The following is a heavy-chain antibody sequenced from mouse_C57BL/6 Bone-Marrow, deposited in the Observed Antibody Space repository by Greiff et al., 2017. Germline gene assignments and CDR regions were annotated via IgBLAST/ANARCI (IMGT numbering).Heavy chain of an antibody. J-gene: IGHJ2*01. D-gene: IGHD1-1*01. CDR2: INPNNGGT. Sequence: VQLQQSGPELVKPGASVKISCKASGYTFTDYYMNWVKQSHGKSLEWIGDINPNNGGTSYNQKFKGKATLTVDNASSTAYMELRSLTSEDSAVYYCASLRITTVVHNYFDYWGQGTTLTVSS. CDR1: GYTFTDYY. V-gene: IGHV1-26*01. CDR3: ASLRITTVVHNYFDY.